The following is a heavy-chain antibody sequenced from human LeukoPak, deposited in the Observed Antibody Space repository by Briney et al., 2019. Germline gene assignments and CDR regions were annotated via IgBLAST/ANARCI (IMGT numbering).Heavy chain of an antibody. CDR1: GFTFSSYA. J-gene: IGHJ6*02. D-gene: IGHD2-2*01. CDR3: ARDPGERVVVPAAAPYYYYYGMDV. V-gene: IGHV3-30-3*01. Sequence: GGSLRLSCAASGFTFSSYAMHWVRQAPGKGLEWVAVISYDGSNKYYADSVKGRFTISRDNSKNTLYLQMNSLRAEDTAVYYCARDPGERVVVPAAAPYYYYYGMDVWGQGTTVTVSS. CDR2: ISYDGSNK.